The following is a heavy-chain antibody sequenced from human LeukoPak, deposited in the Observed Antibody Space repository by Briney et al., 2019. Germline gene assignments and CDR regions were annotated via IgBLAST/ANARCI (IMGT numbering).Heavy chain of an antibody. J-gene: IGHJ5*02. D-gene: IGHD4-23*01. CDR1: GFTFSSYG. V-gene: IGHV3-30*18. Sequence: PGGSLRLSCAAAGFTFSSYGMGWVRQAPGKGMGWVAVISYDGSNKYYADSVKGRFTISRDNSKNTLYLQMNSLRAEDTAVYYCAKDLGYGGNPFDPWGQGTLVTVSS. CDR2: ISYDGSNK. CDR3: AKDLGYGGNPFDP.